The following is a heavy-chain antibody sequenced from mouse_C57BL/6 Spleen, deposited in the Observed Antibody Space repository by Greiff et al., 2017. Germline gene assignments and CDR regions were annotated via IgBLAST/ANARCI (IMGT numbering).Heavy chain of an antibody. Sequence: VKLVESGPGILQSSQTLSLTCSFSGFSLSTSGMGVSWIRQPSGKGLEWLAHIYWDDDKRYNPSLKSRLTISKDTSRNQVFLKITSVDTADTATYYCARSPYDYDYAMDYWGQGTSVTVSS. CDR3: ARSPYDYDYAMDY. D-gene: IGHD2-4*01. J-gene: IGHJ4*01. CDR1: GFSLSTSGMG. V-gene: IGHV8-12*01. CDR2: IYWDDDK.